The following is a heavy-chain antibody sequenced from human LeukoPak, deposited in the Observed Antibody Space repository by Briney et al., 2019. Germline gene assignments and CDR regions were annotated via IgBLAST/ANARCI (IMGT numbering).Heavy chain of an antibody. CDR3: AREDNFWSGYSGDGMDV. J-gene: IGHJ6*02. V-gene: IGHV3-53*01. D-gene: IGHD3-3*01. Sequence: PGGSLRLSCAASGFTVSSNYMSWVRQAPGKGLEWVSAIYSGGSTYYADSVKGRFTISRDNSKNTLYLQMNSLRAEDTAVYYCAREDNFWSGYSGDGMDVWGQGTTVTVSS. CDR2: IYSGGST. CDR1: GFTVSSNY.